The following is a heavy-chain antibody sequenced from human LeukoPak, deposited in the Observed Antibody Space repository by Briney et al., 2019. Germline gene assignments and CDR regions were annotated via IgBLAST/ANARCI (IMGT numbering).Heavy chain of an antibody. Sequence: GGSLRPSCAASGFTFSTYGMQWVRQAPGKGLEWVAFIRYDGINKYYADSVKGRFTISRDNSKNTLYLQMSSLRADDTAVYYCAKHGNNYGSYYYYYYMDVWGKGTTVTVSS. J-gene: IGHJ6*03. D-gene: IGHD3-10*01. V-gene: IGHV3-30*02. CDR3: AKHGNNYGSYYYYYYMDV. CDR2: IRYDGINK. CDR1: GFTFSTYG.